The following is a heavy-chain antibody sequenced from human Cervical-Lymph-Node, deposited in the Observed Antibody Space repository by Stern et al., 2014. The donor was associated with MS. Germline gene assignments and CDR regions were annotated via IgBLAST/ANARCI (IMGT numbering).Heavy chain of an antibody. CDR3: ARVLPRSPTSHNWLDS. Sequence: QVQLVQSGGGSVKPGGSLRLSCKTSGFTFSDYYMTWIRQTPGKGLECISYISATSRTTYYADSVKGRFTISRDSANNSLYLQMNSLRVDDTAVYYCARVLPRSPTSHNWLDSWGQGTLVTVSS. CDR1: GFTFSDYY. J-gene: IGHJ5*01. V-gene: IGHV3-11*01. CDR2: ISATSRTT.